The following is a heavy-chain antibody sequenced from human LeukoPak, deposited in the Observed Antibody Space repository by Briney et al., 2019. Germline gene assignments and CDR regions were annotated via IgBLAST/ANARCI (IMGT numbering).Heavy chain of an antibody. D-gene: IGHD4-17*01. J-gene: IGHJ4*02. CDR1: GFTFSSYN. CDR2: ISDRSNYI. CDR3: VRDSDTYGDHTTRRFDS. Sequence: GGSLRLSCVASGFTFSSYNMNWVRQAPGKGLEWVSCISDRSNYIYYADSVKGRFITSRDNAKNSLYLELNSLRAEDTAVYHCVRDSDTYGDHTTRRFDSWGQGTLVTVSS. V-gene: IGHV3-21*01.